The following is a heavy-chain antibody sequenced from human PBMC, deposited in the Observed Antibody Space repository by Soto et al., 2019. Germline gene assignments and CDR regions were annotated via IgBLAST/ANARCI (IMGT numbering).Heavy chain of an antibody. V-gene: IGHV1-69*01. Sequence: QVHLVQSGAEVKKPGSSVKVSCKVSGGTFNTYAISWVRQAPGQGLEWMGGIIPVFRAPDYAQKFQGRVTITADESARTAYMELNCLRSEDTAVYYCARDKGRPQLGGNYYYIAEVWGQGTSVTVSS. CDR2: IIPVFRAP. CDR1: GGTFNTYA. J-gene: IGHJ6*02. CDR3: ARDKGRPQLGGNYYYIAEV. D-gene: IGHD3-3*02.